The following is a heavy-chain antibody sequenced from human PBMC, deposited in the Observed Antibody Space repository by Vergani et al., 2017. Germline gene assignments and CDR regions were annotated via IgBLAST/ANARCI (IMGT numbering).Heavy chain of an antibody. CDR3: ARGRFSSSYGAFDI. V-gene: IGHV3-30*02. CDR1: GFTFSSYG. D-gene: IGHD6-6*01. CDR2: IRYDGSNK. J-gene: IGHJ3*02. Sequence: QVQLVESGGGVVQPGGSLRLSCAASGFTFSSYGMHWVRQAPGKGLEWVAFIRYDGSNKYYADSVKGRFTISRDNSKNTLYLQMNSLRAEDTAVYYCARGRFSSSYGAFDIWGQGTMVTVSS.